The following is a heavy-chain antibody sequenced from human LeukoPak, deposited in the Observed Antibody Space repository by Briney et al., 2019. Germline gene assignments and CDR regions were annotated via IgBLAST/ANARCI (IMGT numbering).Heavy chain of an antibody. D-gene: IGHD6-25*01. CDR2: ISYGSGTI. J-gene: IGHJ4*02. CDR3: ARDFSPGQRFYFDY. Sequence: GGSLRLSCAASGFIFSSKNTNWVRQAPGKGLEWVSYISYGSGTIYYADSVKGRFTISRDNAKNSLYLQMNSLRDEDTAVYYCARDFSPGQRFYFDYWGQGTLVTVSS. V-gene: IGHV3-48*02. CDR1: GFIFSSKN.